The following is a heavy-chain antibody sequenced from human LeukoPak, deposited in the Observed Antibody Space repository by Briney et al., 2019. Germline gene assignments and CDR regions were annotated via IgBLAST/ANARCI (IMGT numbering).Heavy chain of an antibody. V-gene: IGHV4-59*11. CDR2: IYYSGST. J-gene: IGHJ5*02. CDR3: ARTSYSSSSVWFDP. Sequence: SETLSLTCTVSGGSISSHYWSWIRQPPGKGLEWIGYIYYSGSTNYNPSLKSRATISVDTSKNQFSLKLSSVTAADTAVYYCARTSYSSSSVWFDPWGQGTLVTVSS. D-gene: IGHD6-6*01. CDR1: GGSISSHY.